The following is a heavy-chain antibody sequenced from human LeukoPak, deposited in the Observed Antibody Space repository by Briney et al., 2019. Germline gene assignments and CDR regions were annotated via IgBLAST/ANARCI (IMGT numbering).Heavy chain of an antibody. J-gene: IGHJ4*02. CDR1: GGFFSGYY. D-gene: IGHD6-6*01. CDR2: INHSGST. V-gene: IGHV4-34*01. Sequence: SETLSLTCAVYGGFFSGYYWSWIRQPPGKGLEWIGEINHSGSTNYNPSLKSRVTISVDTSKNQFSLKLSSVTAADTAVYYCARDVGARLSGFWGQGTLVTVSS. CDR3: ARDVGARLSGF.